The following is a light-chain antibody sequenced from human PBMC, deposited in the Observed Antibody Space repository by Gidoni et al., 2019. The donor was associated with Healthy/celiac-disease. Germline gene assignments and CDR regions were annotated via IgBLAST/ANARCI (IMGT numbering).Light chain of an antibody. V-gene: IGLV3-1*01. CDR3: QAWDSSAVV. J-gene: IGLJ2*01. CDR1: KLGDKY. CDR2: QDS. Sequence: SYELTQPPSVSVSPGQTASITCSGDKLGDKYACLYHQKPGQYPVLVIYQDSKRPSGIPERFSGSNSGNTATLTISGTQAMDEADYYCQAWDSSAVVFGGGTKLTVL.